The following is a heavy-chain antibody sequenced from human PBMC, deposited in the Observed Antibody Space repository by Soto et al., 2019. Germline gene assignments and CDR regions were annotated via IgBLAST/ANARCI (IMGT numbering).Heavy chain of an antibody. J-gene: IGHJ4*01. D-gene: IGHD2-8*01. CDR3: ARRSHTNWPAY. CDR2: IYYDGRT. Sequence: SGTLSLTCTVSGGSFSSSSHYWVWIRQPPGKGLEWVGSIYYDGRTYYNASLKSRVTISVDTSKNQFSLKVNSVTVADTAVYYCARRSHTNWPAYWGHGTQVTVSA. V-gene: IGHV4-39*01. CDR1: GGSFSSSSHY.